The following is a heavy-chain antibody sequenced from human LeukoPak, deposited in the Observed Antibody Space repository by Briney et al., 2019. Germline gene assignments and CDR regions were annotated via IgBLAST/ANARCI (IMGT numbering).Heavy chain of an antibody. J-gene: IGHJ4*02. CDR1: GFSFSGSA. Sequence: GGSLKLSCAASGFSFSGSAMHWARQASGKGLGWLGRIRSKANNYATTYSASVKGRFTISRDDSKNTAYLQMNSLKTEDTAMYYCTRPSRAYSFGYDFDSWGQGTLVTVSS. D-gene: IGHD5-18*01. V-gene: IGHV3-73*01. CDR2: IRSKANNYAT. CDR3: TRPSRAYSFGYDFDS.